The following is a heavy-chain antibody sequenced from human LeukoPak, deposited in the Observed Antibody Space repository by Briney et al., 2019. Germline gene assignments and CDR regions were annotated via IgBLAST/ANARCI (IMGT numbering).Heavy chain of an antibody. V-gene: IGHV3-30*02. CDR1: GFTFSSYG. CDR2: IRSDGSNK. D-gene: IGHD4-17*01. Sequence: PGGSLRLSCAGSGFTFSSYGMHWVRQAPGKGLEWMAFIRSDGSNKDYADSVKGRFTISRDNSKNSLYLQMNSLRAEDTALYYCAKGTLGDYRAGPDYWGRGTLVTVSS. CDR3: AKGTLGDYRAGPDY. J-gene: IGHJ4*02.